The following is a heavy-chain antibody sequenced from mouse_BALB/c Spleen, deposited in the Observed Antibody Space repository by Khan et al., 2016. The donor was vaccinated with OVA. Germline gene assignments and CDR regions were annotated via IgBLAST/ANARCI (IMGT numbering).Heavy chain of an antibody. CDR1: EFTFSSFG. CDR3: ARGMGPPFDY. CDR2: ISSGSSTI. Sequence: EVELVESGGGLVQPGGSRKLSCAVSEFTFSSFGMHWVRQAPEKGLEWVAYISSGSSTIYYADTVKGRFTISRDNPKNTLFLQMTSLRSEDTAMYYCARGMGPPFDYWGQGTTLTVSS. J-gene: IGHJ2*01. D-gene: IGHD4-1*01. V-gene: IGHV5-17*02.